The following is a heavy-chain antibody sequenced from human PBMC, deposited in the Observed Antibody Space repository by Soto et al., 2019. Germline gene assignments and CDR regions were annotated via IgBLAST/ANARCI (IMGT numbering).Heavy chain of an antibody. Sequence: EVQLLESGGGLVQPGGSLRLSCAASGFTFSSYAMSWVRQAPGKGLEWVSAISGSGGSTYYADCVKGRFTISRDNSKNTLYLQMNSLRAEDTAVYYCAKDLGGSYGVGYWGQGTLVTVSS. V-gene: IGHV3-23*01. D-gene: IGHD1-26*01. CDR1: GFTFSSYA. J-gene: IGHJ4*02. CDR2: ISGSGGST. CDR3: AKDLGGSYGVGY.